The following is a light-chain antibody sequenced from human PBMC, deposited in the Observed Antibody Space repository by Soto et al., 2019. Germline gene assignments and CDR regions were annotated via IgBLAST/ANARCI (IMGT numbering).Light chain of an antibody. Sequence: EIVMTQSPATLSVSPGERATLTCRASQSVSNNLAWYQQKPGQAPRLLIFGASTRDIGLPARFSGSGSGTEFTLTISSLQSEDFAVYYCQQYNNWPPVTFGGGTKVEIK. CDR2: GAS. CDR3: QQYNNWPPVT. CDR1: QSVSNN. V-gene: IGKV3-15*01. J-gene: IGKJ4*01.